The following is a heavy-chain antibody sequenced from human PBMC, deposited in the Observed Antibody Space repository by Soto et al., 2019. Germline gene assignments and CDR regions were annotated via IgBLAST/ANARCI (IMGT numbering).Heavy chain of an antibody. J-gene: IGHJ4*02. D-gene: IGHD2-2*01. CDR2: IIPIFGTA. V-gene: IGHV1-69*01. Sequence: QVQLVHSGAEVKKPGSSVKVSCKASGGTFSSYAISWVRQAPGQGLEWMGGIIPIFGTANYAQKFQGRVTITADESTSTAYMELSSLRSEDTAVYYCARSAVGVVVVPAASQFDYWGQGTLVTVSS. CDR1: GGTFSSYA. CDR3: ARSAVGVVVVPAASQFDY.